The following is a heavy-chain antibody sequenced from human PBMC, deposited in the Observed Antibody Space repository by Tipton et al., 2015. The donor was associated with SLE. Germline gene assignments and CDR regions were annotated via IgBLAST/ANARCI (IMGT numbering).Heavy chain of an antibody. Sequence: SLRLSCAASGFTFNRYWMHWVRQAPGKGLMWVSRIGSDGTITNYADTVKGRFTISRDNAKDTLYLQMNSLRAEDTAVYYCARIHYYGSGSRDYWGQGTLVTVSS. CDR2: IGSDGTIT. J-gene: IGHJ4*02. V-gene: IGHV3-74*01. CDR1: GFTFNRYW. CDR3: ARIHYYGSGSRDY. D-gene: IGHD3-10*01.